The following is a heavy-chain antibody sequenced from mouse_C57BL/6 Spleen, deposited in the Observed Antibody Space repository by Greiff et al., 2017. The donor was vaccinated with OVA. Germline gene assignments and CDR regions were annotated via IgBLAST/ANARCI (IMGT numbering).Heavy chain of an antibody. Sequence: QVQLQQPGAELVKPGASVKLSCKASGYTFTSYWMQWVKQRPGQGLEWIGEIDPSASYTNYNQKFTGKATLTVDPSSSTAYMQLSSQTSEDSAVYYCARGGYNDYDGYYFDYWGQGTTLTVSS. J-gene: IGHJ2*01. CDR3: ARGGYNDYDGYYFDY. CDR2: IDPSASYT. V-gene: IGHV1-50*01. D-gene: IGHD2-4*01. CDR1: GYTFTSYW.